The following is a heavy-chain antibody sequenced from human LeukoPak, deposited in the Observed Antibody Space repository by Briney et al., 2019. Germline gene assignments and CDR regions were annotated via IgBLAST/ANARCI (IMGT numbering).Heavy chain of an antibody. CDR1: GYTLTELS. J-gene: IGHJ4*02. CDR2: INPSGGST. V-gene: IGHV1-46*01. Sequence: ASVKVSCKVSGYTLTELSMHWVRQAPGQGLEWMGIINPSGGSTSYAQKFQGRVTMTRDTSTSTVYMELSSLRSEDTAVYYCARGSSGWNGVFDYWGQGTLVTVSS. CDR3: ARGSSGWNGVFDY. D-gene: IGHD6-19*01.